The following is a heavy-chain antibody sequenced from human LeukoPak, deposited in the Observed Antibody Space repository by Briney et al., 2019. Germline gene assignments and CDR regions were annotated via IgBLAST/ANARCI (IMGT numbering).Heavy chain of an antibody. V-gene: IGHV1-46*01. J-gene: IGHJ4*02. CDR3: AGGYCSGGSCFEWYYFDY. D-gene: IGHD2-15*01. CDR2: INPSGGST. Sequence: ASVKVSCKASGYTFTSYYMHWVRQAPGQGLEWMGIINPSGGSTSYAQKFQGRVTMTRDTSTSTVYMELSSLRSEGTAVYYCAGGYCSGGSCFEWYYFDYWGQGTLVTVSS. CDR1: GYTFTSYY.